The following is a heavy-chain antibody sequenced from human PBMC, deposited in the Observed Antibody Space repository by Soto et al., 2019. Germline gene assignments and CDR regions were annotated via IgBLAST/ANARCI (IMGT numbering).Heavy chain of an antibody. J-gene: IGHJ3*02. V-gene: IGHV1-69*06. D-gene: IGHD6-19*01. CDR2: IIPTFGTA. Sequence: QVQLVQSGAEMREPGSSVKVSCKASGGTFSSSAINWLRQAPGQGPEWMGGIIPTFGTANYIEKFRGRVTITADTSTSTAYMAVSSLTSEDTAMYFCARSETAGHRGFDIWGKGTVVTVS. CDR3: ARSETAGHRGFDI. CDR1: GGTFSSSA.